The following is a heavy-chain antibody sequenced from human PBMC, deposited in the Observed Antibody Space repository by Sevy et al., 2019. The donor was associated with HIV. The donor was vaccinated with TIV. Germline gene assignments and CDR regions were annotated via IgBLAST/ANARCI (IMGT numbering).Heavy chain of an antibody. CDR2: IYYSGSP. D-gene: IGHD3-9*01. Sequence: SETLSLTCTVSGGSISSSNYYWGWIRQPPGKGLEWIGSIYYSGSPYYNPSLKSRVTISVDTSKNQFFLNLSSVTAPDTAVYYCAGMEVGGYDLLTGLSTGWFDPWGQGTLVTVSS. CDR1: GGSISSSNYY. V-gene: IGHV4-39*01. CDR3: AGMEVGGYDLLTGLSTGWFDP. J-gene: IGHJ5*02.